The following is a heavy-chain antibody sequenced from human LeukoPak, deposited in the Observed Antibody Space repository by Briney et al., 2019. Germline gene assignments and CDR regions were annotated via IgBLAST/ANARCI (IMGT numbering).Heavy chain of an antibody. J-gene: IGHJ4*02. CDR3: AKGSSSGWYPPADY. V-gene: IGHV3-30*18. CDR1: GFNFRSYA. CDR2: ISYDESNT. D-gene: IGHD6-19*01. Sequence: PGGSLRLSCAASGFNFRSYAMHWVRQAPGKGLEWVAVISYDESNTNSADSVKGRFTISRDNSKNTLYLQMSSLGPEDTGLYYCAKGSSSGWYPPADYWGQGTLVTVSS.